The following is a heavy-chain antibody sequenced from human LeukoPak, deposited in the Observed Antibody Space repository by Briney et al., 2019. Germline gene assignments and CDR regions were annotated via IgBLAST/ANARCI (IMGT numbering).Heavy chain of an antibody. V-gene: IGHV3-23*01. J-gene: IGHJ4*02. Sequence: GGSLRLSCAASGFTFSSYAMSWVRQAPGKGLEWVSGISGSGSSTYYADSVKGRFTISRDNSKNTLYLQMNSLRAEDTAVYYCARTYYYDSSGSHYFDYWGQGTLVTVSS. CDR2: ISGSGSST. CDR3: ARTYYYDSSGSHYFDY. D-gene: IGHD3-22*01. CDR1: GFTFSSYA.